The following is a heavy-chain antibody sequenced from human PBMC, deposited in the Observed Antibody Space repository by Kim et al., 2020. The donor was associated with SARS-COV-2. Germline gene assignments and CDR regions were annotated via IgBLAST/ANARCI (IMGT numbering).Heavy chain of an antibody. V-gene: IGHV3-53*01. J-gene: IGHJ4*02. D-gene: IGHD1-26*01. Sequence: CAASVEDRFTISRDNSKNTLYLQMNSLRAEDTAVYYCARELPPDCYCDYWGQGTLVTVSS. CDR3: ARELPPDCYCDY.